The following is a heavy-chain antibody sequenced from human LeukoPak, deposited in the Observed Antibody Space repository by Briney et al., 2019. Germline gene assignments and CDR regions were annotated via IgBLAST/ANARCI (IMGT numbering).Heavy chain of an antibody. V-gene: IGHV3-30*04. J-gene: IGHJ6*04. CDR1: GLSFNTYA. CDR2: ISYDGSYT. CDR3: ARALDV. Sequence: GGSLRLSCVDSGLSFNTYAMHWVRQAPGKGLEWVAVISYDGSYTYYRDSVRGRFTISRDNSKNTMYLQMNSLRAEDTAMYYCARALDVWGKGTTVTVSS.